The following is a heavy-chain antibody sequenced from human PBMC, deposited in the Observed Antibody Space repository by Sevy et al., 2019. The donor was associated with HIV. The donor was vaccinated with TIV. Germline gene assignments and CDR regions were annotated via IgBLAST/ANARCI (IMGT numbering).Heavy chain of an antibody. D-gene: IGHD1-1*01. CDR1: GFTFSSYG. J-gene: IGHJ4*02. V-gene: IGHV3-33*01. CDR3: ARDLESYNYGAYGPSFMPDY. CDR2: IWFDGSNT. Sequence: GGSLRLSCAASGFTFSSYGMHWVRQAPGKGLEWVAVIWFDGSNTFYADSVKGRFTISRDIAGNTLHLKMNSLRAEDTAVYYCARDLESYNYGAYGPSFMPDYWGQGTVVTVSS.